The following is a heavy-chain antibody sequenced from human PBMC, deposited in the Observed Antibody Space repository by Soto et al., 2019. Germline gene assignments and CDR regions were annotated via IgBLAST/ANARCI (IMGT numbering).Heavy chain of an antibody. CDR1: GFTFSDYF. CDR2: ISGRDGDI. Sequence: QVQLVESGGGLVKPGGSLRLSCAASGFTFSDYFMSWSRQPPGKGLEWLSYISGRDGDIYYAYSVRGRFTISRDNAKNSVYLQMNSLRAEDTAVYYCAGDQGPNYMAVWGKGTTVTVS. V-gene: IGHV3-11*01. CDR3: AGDQGPNYMAV. J-gene: IGHJ6*03.